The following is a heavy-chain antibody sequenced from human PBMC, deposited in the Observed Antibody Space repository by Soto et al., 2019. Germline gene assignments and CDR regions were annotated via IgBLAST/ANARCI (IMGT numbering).Heavy chain of an antibody. V-gene: IGHV3-23*01. CDR1: GFTFSSYA. Sequence: EVQLLESGGGLVQPGGSLRLSCAASGFTFSSYAMSWVRQAPGKGLEWVSAISGSGGSTYYADSVKGRFTISRDNSKSTRYLQMNSLRAEDTAVYYCAKVRIAARYYYYYYGMDVWGQGTTVTVSS. J-gene: IGHJ6*02. CDR3: AKVRIAARYYYYYYGMDV. D-gene: IGHD6-13*01. CDR2: ISGSGGST.